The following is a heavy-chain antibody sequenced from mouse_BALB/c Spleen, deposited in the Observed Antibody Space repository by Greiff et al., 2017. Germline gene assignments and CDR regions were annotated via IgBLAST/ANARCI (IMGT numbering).Heavy chain of an antibody. V-gene: IGHV3-6*02. CDR1: GYSITSGYY. Sequence: EVKLMESGPGLVKPSQSLSLTCSVTGYSITSGYYWNWIRQFPGNKLEWMGYISYDGSNNYNPSLKNRISITRDTSKNQFFLKLNSVTTEDTATYYCARQPNFDVWGAGTTVTVSS. J-gene: IGHJ1*01. CDR2: ISYDGSN. CDR3: ARQPNFDV.